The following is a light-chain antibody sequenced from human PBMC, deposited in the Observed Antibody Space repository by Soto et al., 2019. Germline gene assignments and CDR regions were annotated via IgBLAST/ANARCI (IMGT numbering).Light chain of an antibody. J-gene: IGLJ1*01. CDR1: SGDVGAYNY. CDR2: DVS. Sequence: QSALTQPASVSGSPGQSITISCTGTSGDVGAYNYVSWCQLHPGKAPKLMIYDVSNRPSGVSNRFSGSKSGNTASLTISGLQAEDEADYFCSSFTTSSTRVFGTGTKVTVL. CDR3: SSFTTSSTRV. V-gene: IGLV2-14*03.